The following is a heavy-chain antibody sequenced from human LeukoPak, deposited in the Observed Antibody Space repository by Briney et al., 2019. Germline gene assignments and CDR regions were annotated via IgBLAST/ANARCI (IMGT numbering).Heavy chain of an antibody. CDR2: IYYSGST. CDR1: GGSVSSGSYY. Sequence: SETLSLTCTVSGGSVSSGSYYWSWIRQPPGKGLEWIGYIYYSGSTNYNPSLRSRVTISVDTSKNQFSLKLSSVTAADTAVYYCAGSSGSYYSRDYWGQGTLVTVSS. CDR3: AGSSGSYYSRDY. V-gene: IGHV4-61*01. J-gene: IGHJ4*02. D-gene: IGHD1-26*01.